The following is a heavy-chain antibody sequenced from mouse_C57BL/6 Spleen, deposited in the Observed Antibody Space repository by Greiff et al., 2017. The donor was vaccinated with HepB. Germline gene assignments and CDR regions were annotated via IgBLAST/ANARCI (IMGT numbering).Heavy chain of an antibody. CDR3: ARWGYDAWFAY. J-gene: IGHJ3*01. V-gene: IGHV1-26*01. Sequence: EVQLQQSGPELVKPGASVKISCKASGYTFTDYYMNWVKQSHGKSLEWIGDINPNNGGTSYNQKFKGKATLTVDKSSSTAYMELRSLTSEDSAVYYCARWGYDAWFAYWGQGTLVTVSA. CDR1: GYTFTDYY. D-gene: IGHD2-2*01. CDR2: INPNNGGT.